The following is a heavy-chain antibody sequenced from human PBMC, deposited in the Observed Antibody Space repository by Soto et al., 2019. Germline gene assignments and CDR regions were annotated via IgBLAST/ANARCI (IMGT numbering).Heavy chain of an antibody. V-gene: IGHV4-34*01. CDR2: INHSGNT. D-gene: IGHD3-22*01. Sequence: QVQLQQWGAGLLKPSETLSLTCAVYGGSFSAHYWSWIRQPPGKGLEWIGEINHSGNTNYNPSLKSRFTMSVDTSKNQFSLKLSSVTAADTAVYFCARRVYFDSSGYYGSEYFDYWGQGTLVTVSS. CDR1: GGSFSAHY. J-gene: IGHJ4*02. CDR3: ARRVYFDSSGYYGSEYFDY.